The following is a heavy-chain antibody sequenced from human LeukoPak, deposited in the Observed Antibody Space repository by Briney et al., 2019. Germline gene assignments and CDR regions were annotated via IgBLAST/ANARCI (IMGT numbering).Heavy chain of an antibody. Sequence: EASVKVSCKASGYIFTSYFLHWVRQAPGQGLEWMGWINPNSGGTKNAQKFQGRVTMTGDPSINTAYMEVRRLTSDDTAVYYCARDVGSSWYADYWGQGTLVTVSS. CDR1: GYIFTSYF. J-gene: IGHJ4*02. CDR3: ARDVGSSWYADY. CDR2: INPNSGGT. V-gene: IGHV1-2*02. D-gene: IGHD6-13*01.